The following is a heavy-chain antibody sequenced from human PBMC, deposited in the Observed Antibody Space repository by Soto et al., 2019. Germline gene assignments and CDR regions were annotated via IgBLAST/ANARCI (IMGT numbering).Heavy chain of an antibody. V-gene: IGHV3-23*01. J-gene: IGHJ4*02. CDR2: ITSNADNR. CDR1: GFTFSTYA. Sequence: DVQLLQSGGGLVQPGGSLRLSRAASGFTFSTYAMNWVRQAPGKGLEWVSGITSNADNRYYAESVKGRFTISRDNSKNTLYLQMNSLRADDTAIYYCAKESSRNSSPYWGQGTLVTVSS. D-gene: IGHD1-1*01. CDR3: AKESSRNSSPY.